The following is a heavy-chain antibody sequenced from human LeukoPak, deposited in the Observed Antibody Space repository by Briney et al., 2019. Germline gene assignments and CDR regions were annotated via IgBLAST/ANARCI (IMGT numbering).Heavy chain of an antibody. CDR1: GGSFSGYY. CDR2: INHSGST. CDR3: ARLNDYGDY. V-gene: IGHV4-34*01. Sequence: SETLSLTCAVYGGSFSGYYCSWIRQPPGKGLEWIGEINHSGSTNYNPSLKSRVTISVDTSKNQFSLKLSSVTAADTAVYYCARLNDYGDYWGQGTLVTVSS. J-gene: IGHJ4*02.